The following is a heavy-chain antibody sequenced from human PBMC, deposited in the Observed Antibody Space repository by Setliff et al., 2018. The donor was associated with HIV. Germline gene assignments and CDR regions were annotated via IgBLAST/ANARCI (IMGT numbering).Heavy chain of an antibody. V-gene: IGHV4-39*01. Sequence: TLSLTCTVSGGSISNSRYYWSWIRQPPGKGLEWIGSIYYSGSTYYNPSLKSRVTISVDTSKNQFSLKLSSVTAADAAVYYCAGRVYYYDSSGYLREEGFDPWGQGTLVTVSS. CDR2: IYYSGST. J-gene: IGHJ5*02. D-gene: IGHD3-22*01. CDR3: AGRVYYYDSSGYLREEGFDP. CDR1: GGSISNSRYY.